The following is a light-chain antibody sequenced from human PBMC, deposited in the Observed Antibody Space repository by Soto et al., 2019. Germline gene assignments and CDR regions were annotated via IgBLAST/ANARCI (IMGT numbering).Light chain of an antibody. J-gene: IGKJ4*01. CDR1: HDISNY. V-gene: IGKV1-9*01. Sequence: IHLTHYPSFQSASVGGRVTISCRASHDISNYLAWYAQNPGKAPKFLIYAMCTFESGVPLMFSDSGSGTEFNITISSLQPEDFTTYYCQQVNSYPRPVGGGTKVDIK. CDR2: AMC. CDR3: QQVNSYPRP.